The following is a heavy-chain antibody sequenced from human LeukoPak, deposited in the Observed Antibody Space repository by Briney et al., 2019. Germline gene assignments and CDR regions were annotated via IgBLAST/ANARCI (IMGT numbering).Heavy chain of an antibody. V-gene: IGHV4-34*01. CDR2: INHSGST. CDR3: ARGPRVLRHYYYYYYMDV. Sequence: PSETLSLTCAVYGGSFSGYYWSWIRQPPGKGLEWIGEINHSGSTNYNPSLKSRVTISVDTSKNQFSLKLSSVTAADTAVYYCARGPRVLRHYYYYYYMDVWGKGTTVTVSS. D-gene: IGHD3-10*01. CDR1: GGSFSGYY. J-gene: IGHJ6*03.